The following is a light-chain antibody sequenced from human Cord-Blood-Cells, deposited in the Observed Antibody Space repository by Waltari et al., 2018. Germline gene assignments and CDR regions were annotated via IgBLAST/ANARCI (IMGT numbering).Light chain of an antibody. CDR1: SSNIGSNT. Sequence: QSVLTQPPSASGTPGQRVTISCSGSSSNIGSNTATWYQQLPGTTPKLLIDSNNQRPSGVPDRFSGSKSGTSASLAISGLQSEDEADYYCAAWDDSLNGWVFGGGTKLTVL. CDR2: SNN. J-gene: IGLJ3*02. CDR3: AAWDDSLNGWV. V-gene: IGLV1-44*01.